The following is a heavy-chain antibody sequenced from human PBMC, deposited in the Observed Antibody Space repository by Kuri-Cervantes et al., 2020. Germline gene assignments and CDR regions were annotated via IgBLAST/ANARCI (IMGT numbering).Heavy chain of an antibody. CDR3: AKGLIAVAGTCFQH. V-gene: IGHV3-53*05. Sequence: GGSLRLSCAASGFTVSSNYMSWVRQAPGKGLEWVSAIYSGGTTYYADSVKGRFTISRDNSKNTLYVQMNSLRAEDTALYYCAKGLIAVAGTCFQHWGQGTLVTVSS. D-gene: IGHD6-19*01. CDR2: IYSGGTT. CDR1: GFTVSSNY. J-gene: IGHJ1*01.